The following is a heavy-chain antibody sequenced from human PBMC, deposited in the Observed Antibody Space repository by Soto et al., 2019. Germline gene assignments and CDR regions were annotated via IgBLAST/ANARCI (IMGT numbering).Heavy chain of an antibody. CDR3: VKVLARGVGVPRFYFDS. J-gene: IGHJ4*02. V-gene: IGHV3-74*01. D-gene: IGHD2-2*01. CDR2: INADGTST. Sequence: GSLLLACAASGFTFSNSWMHWVRQVSGKGLEWVSLINADGTSTSYADSVKGRFTISRDNAKNTLYLHVNSLRAEDTAVYYCVKVLARGVGVPRFYFDSWGQGALVTVSS. CDR1: GFTFSNSW.